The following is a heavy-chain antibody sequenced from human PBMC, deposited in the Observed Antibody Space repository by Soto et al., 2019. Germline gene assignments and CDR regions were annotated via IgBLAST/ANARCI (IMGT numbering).Heavy chain of an antibody. CDR1: GYSFAGYW. CDR3: ARQIYDSDTGPNFQYYFDS. J-gene: IGHJ4*02. D-gene: IGHD3-22*01. CDR2: IDPSGSQT. V-gene: IGHV5-10-1*01. Sequence: GESLKISCKGSGYSFAGYWITWVRQKPGKGLEWMGRIDPSGSQTYYSPSFRGHVTISATKSITTVFLQWSSLRASDTAMYYCARQIYDSDTGPNFQYYFDSWGQGTPVTVSS.